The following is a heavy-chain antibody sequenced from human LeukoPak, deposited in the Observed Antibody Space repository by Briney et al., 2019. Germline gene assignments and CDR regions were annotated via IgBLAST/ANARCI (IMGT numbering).Heavy chain of an antibody. Sequence: PGGSLRLSCAASGFTFRIYWMSWVRQAPGKGLEWVANINQGGSAKYYVDPVKGRFTISRDNAENSLYLQMNSLRVEDTAVYYCARLGAAAAAAFDYWGQGTLVTVSS. D-gene: IGHD6-13*01. CDR3: ARLGAAAAAAFDY. J-gene: IGHJ4*02. CDR1: GFTFRIYW. CDR2: INQGGSAK. V-gene: IGHV3-7*04.